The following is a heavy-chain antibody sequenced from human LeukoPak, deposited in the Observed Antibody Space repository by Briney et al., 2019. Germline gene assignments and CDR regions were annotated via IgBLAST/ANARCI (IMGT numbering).Heavy chain of an antibody. CDR3: ARDWGRRYSSGWYGDFDY. D-gene: IGHD6-19*01. CDR1: GFTFSNYA. Sequence: GGSLRLSCAASGFTFSNYAMHWVRQAPGKGLEWVAVISYDGSDKYYADSVKGRFTISRDNSKHTLYLQMNSLRPEDTAVYYCARDWGRRYSSGWYGDFDYWGQGTLVTVSS. J-gene: IGHJ4*02. V-gene: IGHV3-30-3*01. CDR2: ISYDGSDK.